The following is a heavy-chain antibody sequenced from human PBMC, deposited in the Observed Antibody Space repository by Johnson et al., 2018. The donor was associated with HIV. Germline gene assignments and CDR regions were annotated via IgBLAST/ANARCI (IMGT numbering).Heavy chain of an antibody. J-gene: IGHJ3*02. V-gene: IGHV3-23*04. Sequence: VQLVESGGGLVQPGRSLRLSCTASGFTFGDYAMSWVRQAPGKGLAWVSTISGSGGNTSYADSVTGRFTISRDNSKNTLYLQMTSLKTEDTAVYYCTTAPPGLDGGAFDIWGQGTMVTVSS. CDR2: ISGSGGNT. CDR1: GFTFGDYA. CDR3: TTAPPGLDGGAFDI. D-gene: IGHD3-16*01.